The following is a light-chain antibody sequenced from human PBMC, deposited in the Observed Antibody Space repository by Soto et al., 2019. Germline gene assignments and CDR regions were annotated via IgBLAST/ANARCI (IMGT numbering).Light chain of an antibody. CDR1: QTIRSD. J-gene: IGKJ5*01. Sequence: DIQMTQSPSSLSASVGDRVTITCRASQTIRSDLNWYQQKPGKAPNLLIYTASSLQSGVPSRFSGTGSGTEFTLTINNLQPEDFATYYCQQAASFPITFGQGTRLEIK. CDR2: TAS. V-gene: IGKV1-39*01. CDR3: QQAASFPIT.